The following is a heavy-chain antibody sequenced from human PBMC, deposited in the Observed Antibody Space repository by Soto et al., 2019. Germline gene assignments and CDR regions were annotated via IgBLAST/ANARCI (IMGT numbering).Heavy chain of an antibody. CDR2: ISGSDGST. J-gene: IGHJ4*02. CDR1: GFTFSSYA. D-gene: IGHD6-13*01. CDR3: AKEWYSSSWGNYFDY. Sequence: QPGGSLRLSCAASGFTFSSYAMSWVRQAPGKGLEWVSTISGSDGSTYYADSVKGRFTISRDISKNTLYLQMNSLRAEDTAVYYCAKEWYSSSWGNYFDYWGQGTLVTVSS. V-gene: IGHV3-23*01.